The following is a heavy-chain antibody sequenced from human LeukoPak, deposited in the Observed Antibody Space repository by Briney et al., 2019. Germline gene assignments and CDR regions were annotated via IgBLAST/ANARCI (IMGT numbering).Heavy chain of an antibody. CDR2: IKQDGSEK. CDR3: AREVLRRGWEASSDCFDY. Sequence: GGSLRLSCAASGFTFSSYWMSWVRQAPGKGLEWVANIKQDGSEKYYVDSVKGRFTISRDNAKNSLYLQMNSLRAEDTAVYYCAREVLRRGWEASSDCFDYWGQGTLVTVSS. CDR1: GFTFSSYW. V-gene: IGHV3-7*01. J-gene: IGHJ4*02. D-gene: IGHD1-26*01.